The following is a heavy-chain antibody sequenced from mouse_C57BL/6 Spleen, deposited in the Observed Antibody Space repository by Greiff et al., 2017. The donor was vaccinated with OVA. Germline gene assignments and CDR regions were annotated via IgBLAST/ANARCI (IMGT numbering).Heavy chain of an antibody. V-gene: IGHV5-17*01. Sequence: EVMLVESGGGLVKPGGSLKLSCAASGFTFSDYGMHWVRQAPEKGLEWVAYISSGSSTIYYADTVKGRFTISRDNAKNTLFLQMTSLRSEDTAMYYCARMLANFFDYWGQGTTLTVSS. CDR2: ISSGSSTI. J-gene: IGHJ2*01. CDR1: GFTFSDYG. CDR3: ARMLANFFDY. D-gene: IGHD1-1*01.